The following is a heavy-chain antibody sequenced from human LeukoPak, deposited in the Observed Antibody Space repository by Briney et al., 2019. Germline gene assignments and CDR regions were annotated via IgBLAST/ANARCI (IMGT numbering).Heavy chain of an antibody. Sequence: SETLSLTCAVSGGSISSGGYSWSWIRQPPGKGLEWIGYIYHSGSTYYNPPLKSRVTISVDRSKNQFSLKLSSVTAADTAVYYCARRPVTTFGMDVWGQGTTVTVSS. CDR2: IYHSGST. D-gene: IGHD4-11*01. CDR3: ARRPVTTFGMDV. J-gene: IGHJ6*02. CDR1: GGSISSGGYS. V-gene: IGHV4-30-2*01.